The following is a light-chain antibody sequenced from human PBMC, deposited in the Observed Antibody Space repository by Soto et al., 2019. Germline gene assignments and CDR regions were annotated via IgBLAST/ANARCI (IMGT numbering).Light chain of an antibody. CDR1: SSDIGGYDY. Sequence: QSALTQPASVSGSPGQSITLSCTGTSSDIGGYDYVSWYQRHPGKAPKLIIYDVNNRPSGVSNRFSGSKSGNTASLTVSGLQAEDEADYYCTSYAGGNNVFGTGTKVTVL. CDR2: DVN. V-gene: IGLV2-14*01. J-gene: IGLJ1*01. CDR3: TSYAGGNNV.